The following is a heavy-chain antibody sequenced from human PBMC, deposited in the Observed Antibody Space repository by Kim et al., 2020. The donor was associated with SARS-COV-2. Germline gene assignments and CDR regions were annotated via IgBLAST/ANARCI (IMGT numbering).Heavy chain of an antibody. J-gene: IGHJ6*02. V-gene: IGHV3-21*01. CDR3: ARDRDEYYGSGSYYNDYYGMDV. CDR2: ISSSSSYI. CDR1: GFTFSSYS. Sequence: GGSLRLSCAASGFTFSSYSMNWVRQAPGKGLEWVSSISSSSSYIYYADSVKGRFTISRDNAKNSLYLQMNSLRAEDTAVYYCARDRDEYYGSGSYYNDYYGMDVWGQGTTVTVSS. D-gene: IGHD3-10*01.